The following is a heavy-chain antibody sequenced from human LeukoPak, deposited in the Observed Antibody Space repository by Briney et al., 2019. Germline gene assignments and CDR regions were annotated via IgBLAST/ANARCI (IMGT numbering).Heavy chain of an antibody. CDR2: IYHSGST. Sequence: SETLSLTCTVSGYSISSGYYWGWIRQPPGKGLEWIGSIYHSGSTYYNPSLKSRVTISVDTSKNQFSLRLSSVTAADTAVYYCARFTDSSGYTDYWGQGTLVTVSS. CDR1: GYSISSGYY. D-gene: IGHD3-22*01. J-gene: IGHJ4*02. V-gene: IGHV4-38-2*02. CDR3: ARFTDSSGYTDY.